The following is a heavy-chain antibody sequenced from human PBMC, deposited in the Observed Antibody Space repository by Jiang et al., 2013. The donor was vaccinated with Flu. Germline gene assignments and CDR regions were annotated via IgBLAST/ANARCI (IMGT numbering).Heavy chain of an antibody. D-gene: IGHD3-10*01. V-gene: IGHV4-59*01. J-gene: IGHJ4*02. Sequence: PGLVKPSETLSLTCTVSGGSIRSYYWSWIRQPPGKGLEWIGYIYYSGSTNYNPSLKSRVTISVDTSKNQFSLKLSSVTAADTAVYYCARDDNGSGSYWGQGTLVTVSS. CDR2: IYYSGST. CDR1: GGSIRSYY. CDR3: ARDDNGSGSY.